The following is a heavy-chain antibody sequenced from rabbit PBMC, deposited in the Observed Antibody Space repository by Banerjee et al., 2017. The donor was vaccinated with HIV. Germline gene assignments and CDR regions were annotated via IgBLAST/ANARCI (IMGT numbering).Heavy chain of an antibody. CDR3: ARDPYGGYVENGSNL. CDR2: IYGGDDST. J-gene: IGHJ4*01. D-gene: IGHD2-1*01. Sequence: QSLEESGGDLVKPGASLTRTCTASGFTISSSYWICWVRQAPGKGLEWIACIYGGDDSTYYASWAKGRFTISKPSSTTVTLQMTSLTAADTATYFCARDPYGGYVENGSNLWGQGTLVTVS. V-gene: IGHV1S40*01. CDR1: GFTISSSYW.